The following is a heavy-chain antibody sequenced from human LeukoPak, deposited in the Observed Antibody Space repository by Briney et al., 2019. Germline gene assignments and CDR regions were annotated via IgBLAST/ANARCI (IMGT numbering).Heavy chain of an antibody. V-gene: IGHV3-21*01. D-gene: IGHD1/OR15-1a*01. J-gene: IGHJ4*02. Sequence: GGSLRLSCATSGFTFSSYSMNWVRQAPGKGLEWVSSISSSSSYIYYADSVKGRFTISRDNSKNTLYLQMNSLRAEDTAVYYCAKQPDYYWGQGTLVTVSS. CDR3: AKQPDYY. CDR1: GFTFSSYS. CDR2: ISSSSSYI.